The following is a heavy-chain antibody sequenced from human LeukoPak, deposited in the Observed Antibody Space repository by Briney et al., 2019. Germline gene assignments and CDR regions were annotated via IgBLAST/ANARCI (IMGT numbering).Heavy chain of an antibody. CDR3: ARNPMVRGESWFDP. D-gene: IGHD3-10*01. CDR2: IYYSGST. Sequence: SETLSLTCTVSGGSISSGGYYWSWIRQHPGKGLEWIGYIYYSGSTYYNPSLKSRVTISVDTSKNQFSLKLSSVTAADTAVYYCARNPMVRGESWFDPWGQGTLVTVSS. CDR1: GGSISSGGYY. V-gene: IGHV4-31*03. J-gene: IGHJ5*02.